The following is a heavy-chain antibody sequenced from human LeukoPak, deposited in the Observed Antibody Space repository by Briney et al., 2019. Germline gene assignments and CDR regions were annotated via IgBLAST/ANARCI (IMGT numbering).Heavy chain of an antibody. CDR2: INHSGST. J-gene: IGHJ4*02. CDR3: ARGFKGYSGYDSVFYYFDY. D-gene: IGHD5-12*01. Sequence: SETLSLTCAVYGGSFSGYYWSWIRQPPGKGLEWIGEINHSGSTNYNPSLKSRVTISVDTSKNQFPLKLSSVTAADTAVYYCARGFKGYSGYDSVFYYFDYWGQGTLVTVSS. CDR1: GGSFSGYY. V-gene: IGHV4-34*01.